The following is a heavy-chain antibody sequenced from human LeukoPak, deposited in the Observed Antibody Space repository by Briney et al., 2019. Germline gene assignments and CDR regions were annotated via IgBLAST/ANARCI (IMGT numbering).Heavy chain of an antibody. Sequence: ASVKVSCKASGYTFTGYYLHWVRQAPGQWLEWVGWINPNSGGANYGEKFQGRVTMTADTSISTGYMELSSLRSDDTAVYSCARDAYGDYGLPGYWGQGTLVTVSS. CDR3: ARDAYGDYGLPGY. CDR1: GYTFTGYY. D-gene: IGHD4-17*01. CDR2: INPNSGGA. V-gene: IGHV1-2*02. J-gene: IGHJ4*02.